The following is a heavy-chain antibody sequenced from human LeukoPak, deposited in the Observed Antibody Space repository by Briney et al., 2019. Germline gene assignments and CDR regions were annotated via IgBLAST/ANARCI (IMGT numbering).Heavy chain of an antibody. V-gene: IGHV4-59*12. CDR2: IYYSGST. D-gene: IGHD3-3*01. CDR1: GGSISSYY. CDR3: ARVGNPLVTVFAWFDP. J-gene: IGHJ5*02. Sequence: PSETLSLTCTVSGGSISSYYWSWIRQPPGKGLEWGVYIYYSGSTNYNPSLKSRVTISVDTSKNQFSLKLSSVTAADTAVYYCARVGNPLVTVFAWFDPWGQGTLVTVSS.